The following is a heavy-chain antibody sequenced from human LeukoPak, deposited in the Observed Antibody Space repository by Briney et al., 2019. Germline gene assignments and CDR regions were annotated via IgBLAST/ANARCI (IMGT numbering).Heavy chain of an antibody. CDR3: ARRAGSLVYYFDS. CDR1: GGSFKSHY. J-gene: IGHJ4*02. V-gene: IGHV4-59*08. Sequence: SETLSLTCTISGGSFKSHYWSWIRQAPGKGLEWIAYMFYSGRTEYNPSLKSRVTISVDTSRNQVSLKVNSVTAADTAVYYCARRAGSLVYYFDSWGQGTLVTVSS. CDR2: MFYSGRT. D-gene: IGHD3-10*01.